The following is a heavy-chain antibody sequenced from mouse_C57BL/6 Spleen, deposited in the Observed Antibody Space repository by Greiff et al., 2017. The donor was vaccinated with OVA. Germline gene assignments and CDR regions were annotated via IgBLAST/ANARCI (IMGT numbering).Heavy chain of an antibody. Sequence: EVQLQESGPGLVKPSQSLSLTCSVTGYSITSGYYWNWIRQFPGNKLEWMGYISYDGSNNYNPSLKNRISITRDTSKNQFFLKLNSVTTEDTATYYCASFGLKGDYWGQGTTLTVSS. CDR3: ASFGLKGDY. D-gene: IGHD1-3*01. V-gene: IGHV3-6*01. CDR2: ISYDGSN. CDR1: GYSITSGYY. J-gene: IGHJ2*01.